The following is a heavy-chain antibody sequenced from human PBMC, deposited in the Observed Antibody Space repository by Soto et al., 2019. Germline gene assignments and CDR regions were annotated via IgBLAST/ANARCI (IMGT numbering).Heavy chain of an antibody. CDR3: ARDIYSYGSVGTPDI. V-gene: IGHV3-30-3*01. Sequence: QEQLMESGGGVVQPGRSLRLSCVASGFSFSSQAMHWVRQAPGKGLEWVAAISNDGNRQLYADSVKDRFTISRDNSRNTLDLQMINLRTEDTGVYFCARDIYSYGSVGTPDIWGQGTMVTVSS. CDR1: GFSFSSQA. D-gene: IGHD5-18*01. CDR2: ISNDGNRQ. J-gene: IGHJ3*02.